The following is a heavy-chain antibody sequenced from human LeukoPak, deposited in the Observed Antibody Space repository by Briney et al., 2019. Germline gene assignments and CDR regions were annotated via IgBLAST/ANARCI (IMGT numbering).Heavy chain of an antibody. CDR3: ARESPYSYYYGSGSYYRAAFFDY. J-gene: IGHJ4*02. D-gene: IGHD3-10*01. V-gene: IGHV3-7*05. CDR1: GFTFSSYW. CDR2: IKQDGSEK. Sequence: PGGSLRLSCAASGFTFSSYWMSWVRQAPGKGLEWVANIKQDGSEKYYVDSVKGRFTISRDNAKNSLYLQMNSLRAEDTAVYYCARESPYSYYYGSGSYYRAAFFDYWGQGTLVTVSS.